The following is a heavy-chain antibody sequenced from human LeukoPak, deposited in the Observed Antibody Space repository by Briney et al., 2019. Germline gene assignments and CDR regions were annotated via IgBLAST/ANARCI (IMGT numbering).Heavy chain of an antibody. V-gene: IGHV5-51*01. J-gene: IGHJ4*02. Sequence: GESLKISCKGSGYSFTSYWIGWVRQMPGKGLEWMGIIYPGDSDTRYSPSFQGQVTISADKSISTAYLQWSSLKASDTAMYYCARRRTYCGGDCYSDYFDCWGQGTLVTVSS. CDR3: ARRRTYCGGDCYSDYFDC. CDR1: GYSFTSYW. D-gene: IGHD2-21*02. CDR2: IYPGDSDT.